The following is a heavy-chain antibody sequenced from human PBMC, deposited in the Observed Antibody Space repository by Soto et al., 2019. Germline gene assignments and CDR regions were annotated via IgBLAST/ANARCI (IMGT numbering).Heavy chain of an antibody. CDR2: IYYSGST. CDR1: GGSISSSSYY. V-gene: IGHV4-39*01. D-gene: IGHD1-26*01. Sequence: QLQLQESGPGLVKPSETLSLTCTVSGGSISSSSYYWGWIRQPPGKGLEWIGSIYYSGSTYYNPSLKSRVTIYVDTSKNQFSLKLSSVTAADTAVYYCARGGSGDAFDIWGQGTMVTVSS. CDR3: ARGGSGDAFDI. J-gene: IGHJ3*02.